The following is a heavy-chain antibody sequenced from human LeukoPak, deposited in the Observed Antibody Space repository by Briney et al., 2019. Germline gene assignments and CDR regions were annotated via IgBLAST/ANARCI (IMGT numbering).Heavy chain of an antibody. Sequence: SETLSLTCGVYGGSFSGYYWSWIRQPPGKGLEWIGEINHSGGTKYNPSLKSRVTTSVDTSKHQFSLKLTSVTAADTAVYYCARGQLWFGELLSSRTYYFDYWGQGTLVTVSS. D-gene: IGHD3-10*01. CDR3: ARGQLWFGELLSSRTYYFDY. CDR1: GGSFSGYY. CDR2: INHSGGT. V-gene: IGHV4-34*01. J-gene: IGHJ4*02.